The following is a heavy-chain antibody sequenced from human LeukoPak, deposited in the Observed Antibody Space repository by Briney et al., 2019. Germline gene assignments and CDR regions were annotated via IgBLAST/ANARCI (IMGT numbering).Heavy chain of an antibody. CDR1: GFTFSSYA. CDR2: IWYDGSNK. CDR3: ARIRYFESSGRKGGVFDI. J-gene: IGHJ3*02. V-gene: IGHV3-33*08. Sequence: QTGGSLRLSCAASGFTFSSYAMSWVRQAPGKGLEWVAVIWYDGSNKYYADSVKGRFTISRDNSKNTLYLQMNSLRVEDTALYYCARIRYFESSGRKGGVFDIYGQGTMVTVSS. D-gene: IGHD3-22*01.